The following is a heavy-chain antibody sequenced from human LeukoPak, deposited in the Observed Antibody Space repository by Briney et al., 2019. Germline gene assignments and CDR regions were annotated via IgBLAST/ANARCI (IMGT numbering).Heavy chain of an antibody. CDR3: AKDGGTYSLDY. J-gene: IGHJ4*02. CDR1: GFSFSTYG. CDR2: IWYEGSNK. D-gene: IGHD1-26*01. Sequence: QPGGSLRLSCAASGFSFSTYGMHWVRQAPGKGLEWVAFIWYEGSNKYHADSVKGRFTISRDNSKNTLYLQMNSLGVEDTGVYYCAKDGGTYSLDYWGQGTLVTVSS. V-gene: IGHV3-30*02.